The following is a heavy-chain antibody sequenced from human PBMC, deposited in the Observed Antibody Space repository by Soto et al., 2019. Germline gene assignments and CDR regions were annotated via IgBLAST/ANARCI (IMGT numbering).Heavy chain of an antibody. D-gene: IGHD3-10*01. CDR2: IYYRGST. J-gene: IGHJ5*02. V-gene: IGHV4-61*01. Sequence: QVQLQESGPGLVKPSETLSLTCTVSGGSVSSGSYYWSWIRQPPGKGLEWIGYIYYRGSTNYNPSLKSRVTISVDTSKNQFPLKMSSVTAADTAVYHCARGNYGSGSYYNVYWFDPWGQGTLVTVSP. CDR1: GGSVSSGSYY. CDR3: ARGNYGSGSYYNVYWFDP.